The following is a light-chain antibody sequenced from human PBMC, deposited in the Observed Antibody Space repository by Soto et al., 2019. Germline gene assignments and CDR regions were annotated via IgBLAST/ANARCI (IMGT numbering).Light chain of an antibody. CDR2: RAS. J-gene: IGKJ1*01. CDR1: QSVSSN. CDR3: QQYGEWPPT. Sequence: EIVMTQSPATLSVSPGERVTLSCRASQSVSSNLAWYQQKPGQAPRLLIHRASTRATGVPDRVSGSGSGAEFTLTISSLQSEDFAVYYCQQYGEWPPTFGQGTKVEIK. V-gene: IGKV3D-15*01.